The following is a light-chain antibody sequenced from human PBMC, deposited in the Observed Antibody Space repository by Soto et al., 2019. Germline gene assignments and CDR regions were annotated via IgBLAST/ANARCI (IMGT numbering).Light chain of an antibody. Sequence: QSVLTQPASVSGSPGQSITISCTGTSSDVGSYNLVSWYQQHPGKAPKLMIYEGSKRPSGVSYRFSGSKSGNTASLTISGLQAEDEADYYCCSYAGSSTSWVFSGGTKVTVL. CDR3: CSYAGSSTSWV. V-gene: IGLV2-23*01. CDR2: EGS. CDR1: SSDVGSYNL. J-gene: IGLJ3*02.